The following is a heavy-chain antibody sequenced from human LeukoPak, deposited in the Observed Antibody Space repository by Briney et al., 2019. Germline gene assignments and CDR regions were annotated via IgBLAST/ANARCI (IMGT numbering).Heavy chain of an antibody. CDR1: GCTFTDYY. Sequence: GASVKVSCKASGCTFTDYYMHWVRQAPGQGLEWMGWINPNSGGTNYAQKFLGRVTMTRDTSISTAYMELSRLKSDDTAVYYCAREYYDILTGYDPYYYMDVWGKGTTVTVSS. CDR3: AREYYDILTGYDPYYYMDV. CDR2: INPNSGGT. J-gene: IGHJ6*03. V-gene: IGHV1-2*02. D-gene: IGHD3-9*01.